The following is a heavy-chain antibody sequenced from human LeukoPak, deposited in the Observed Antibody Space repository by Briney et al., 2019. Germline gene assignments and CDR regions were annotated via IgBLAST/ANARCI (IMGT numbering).Heavy chain of an antibody. D-gene: IGHD2-15*01. J-gene: IGHJ4*02. Sequence: PSETLSLTCSVSGDSVTSSYWNWIRQPPGKGLEWIGYVSADGTTYYSPSLRSRLIMSVDTAKNDISLILMSVTAADTAIYYCARLDCVLEGCYNHWGRGTLVTVAS. CDR2: VSADGTT. CDR1: GDSVTSSY. V-gene: IGHV4-59*08. CDR3: ARLDCVLEGCYNH.